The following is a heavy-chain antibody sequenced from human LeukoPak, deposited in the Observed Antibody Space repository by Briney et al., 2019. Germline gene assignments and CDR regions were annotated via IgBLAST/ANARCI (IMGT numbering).Heavy chain of an antibody. CDR1: GLSLSTSGVG. CDR2: IYWNDDK. D-gene: IGHD6-19*01. V-gene: IGHV2-5*01. J-gene: IGHJ4*02. Sequence: SGPTLVKPTQTLTLTCTFSGLSLSTSGVGVGWIRQPPGKALEWLVLIYWNDDKRYSPSLKSRLTITKDTSKNQVVLTMTNMDPVDTATYYCAHRWAVAPTFDYWGQGILVTVSS. CDR3: AHRWAVAPTFDY.